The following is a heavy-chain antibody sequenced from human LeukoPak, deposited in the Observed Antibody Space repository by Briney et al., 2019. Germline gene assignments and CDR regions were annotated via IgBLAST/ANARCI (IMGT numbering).Heavy chain of an antibody. CDR2: ISSSGSTI. J-gene: IGHJ4*02. D-gene: IGHD3-22*01. CDR1: GFTFSDYY. CDR3: ASGVYYDSSGNFDY. Sequence: SGGSLRLSCAASGFTFSDYYVSWIRQAPGKGLEWVSYISSSGSTIYYADSVKGRFTISRDNAKNSLYLQMNSLRAEDTAVYYCASGVYYDSSGNFDYWGQGTLVTVSS. V-gene: IGHV3-11*01.